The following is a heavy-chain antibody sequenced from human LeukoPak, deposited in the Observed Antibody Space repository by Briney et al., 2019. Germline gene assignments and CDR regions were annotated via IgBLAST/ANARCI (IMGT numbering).Heavy chain of an antibody. CDR1: GFIFSSYA. CDR2: ISSSSSTI. Sequence: PGGSLRLSCAASGFIFSSYAMNWVRQAPGKGLEWVSYISSSSSTIYYADSVKGRFTISRDNAKNSLYLQMNSLRAEDTAVYYCARDVSDYGDYAFDIWGQGTMVTVSS. J-gene: IGHJ3*02. CDR3: ARDVSDYGDYAFDI. V-gene: IGHV3-48*01. D-gene: IGHD4-17*01.